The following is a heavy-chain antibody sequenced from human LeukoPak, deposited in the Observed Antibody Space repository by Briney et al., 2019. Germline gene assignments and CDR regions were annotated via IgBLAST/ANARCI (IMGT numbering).Heavy chain of an antibody. J-gene: IGHJ4*02. V-gene: IGHV3-48*01. CDR2: ISSSSSTI. D-gene: IGHD3-10*01. CDR3: ARDSPLLLWFGGRIGYFDY. Sequence: GGSLRLSCAASGFTFSSYSMNWVRQAPGKGLEWVSYISSSSSTIYYADSVKGRFTISRDNAKNSLYLQMNSLRAEDTAVYYCARDSPLLLWFGGRIGYFDYWGQGTLVTVSS. CDR1: GFTFSSYS.